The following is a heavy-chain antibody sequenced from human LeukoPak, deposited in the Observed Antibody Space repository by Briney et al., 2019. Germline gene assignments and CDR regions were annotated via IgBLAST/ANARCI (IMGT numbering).Heavy chain of an antibody. CDR1: GGSISSGGYY. J-gene: IGHJ4*02. Sequence: PSETLSLTCTVSGGSISSGGYYMSWIRQAPGKGLEWVSYISSSGSTIYYADSVKGRFTISRDNAKNSLYLQMNSLRAEDTAVYYCARDPSGSANDYWGQGTLVTVSS. D-gene: IGHD1-26*01. CDR3: ARDPSGSANDY. V-gene: IGHV3-11*01. CDR2: ISSSGSTI.